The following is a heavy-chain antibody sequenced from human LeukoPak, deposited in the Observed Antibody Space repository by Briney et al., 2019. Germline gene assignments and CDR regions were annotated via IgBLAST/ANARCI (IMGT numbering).Heavy chain of an antibody. J-gene: IGHJ4*02. CDR3: AKKRSRGVVVPAAIDY. D-gene: IGHD2-2*01. V-gene: IGHV3-30*18. Sequence: GGSLRLSCAASGFTFSSYGMHGVRQAPGKGLEWVAVISYDGSNKYYADSVKGRFTISRDNSKNTLYLQMNSLRAEDTAVYYCAKKRSRGVVVPAAIDYWGQGTLVTVSS. CDR2: ISYDGSNK. CDR1: GFTFSSYG.